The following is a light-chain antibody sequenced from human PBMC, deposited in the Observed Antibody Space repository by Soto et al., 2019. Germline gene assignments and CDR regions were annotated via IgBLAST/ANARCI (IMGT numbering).Light chain of an antibody. CDR1: QSVSSN. CDR3: QQYGSSPRT. V-gene: IGKV3-20*01. J-gene: IGKJ1*01. Sequence: EIVMTQSPATLSVSPGKRSTLSCRASQSVSSNLAWYQQKPGQXPRXXIYGASSRATGIPDRFSGSGSGTDLSITISRLEAEDFEVYYCQQYGSSPRTFGQGTKVDIK. CDR2: GAS.